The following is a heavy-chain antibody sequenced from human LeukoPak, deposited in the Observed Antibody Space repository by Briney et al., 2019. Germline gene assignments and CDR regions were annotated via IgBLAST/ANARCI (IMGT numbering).Heavy chain of an antibody. J-gene: IGHJ4*02. Sequence: PSQTLSLTCTVSGGSITSGNYYWSWIRQHPGEGLEWIGYIHDSGSTDYIPSLESRLTISVDTSKNQFSLRLSSVTAADTAVYYCARGGSGNPPYYFDYWGQGTLVTVSS. CDR3: ARGGSGNPPYYFDY. CDR1: GGSITSGNYY. CDR2: IHDSGST. V-gene: IGHV4-31*03. D-gene: IGHD3-10*01.